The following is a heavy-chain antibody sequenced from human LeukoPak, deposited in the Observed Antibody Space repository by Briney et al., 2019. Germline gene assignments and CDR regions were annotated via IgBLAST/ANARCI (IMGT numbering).Heavy chain of an antibody. J-gene: IGHJ4*02. V-gene: IGHV3-23*01. CDR2: ISGSGGST. D-gene: IGHD3-3*01. CDR3: AKGDFGVIVDYFDY. CDR1: GFIVSNNH. Sequence: GGSLRLSCAVSGFIVSNNHVSWVRQAPGKGLEWVSAISGSGGSTYYADSVKGRFTISRDNSKNTLYLQMNSLRAEDTAVYYCAKGDFGVIVDYFDYWGQGTLVTVSS.